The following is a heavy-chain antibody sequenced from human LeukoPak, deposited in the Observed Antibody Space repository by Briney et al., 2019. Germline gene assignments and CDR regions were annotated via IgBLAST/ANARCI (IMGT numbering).Heavy chain of an antibody. CDR2: MYYSGST. CDR1: GGSINSAGYY. D-gene: IGHD3-10*01. CDR3: ARDAEYYYGSGSYSSGIDV. Sequence: PSETLSLTCTVSGGSINSAGYYWSWIRQHPGKGLEWIGYMYYSGSTYYNPSLKSRVTISVDTSKNQFSLKLSSVTAADTAVYYCARDAEYYYGSGSYSSGIDVWGQGTTVSVSS. J-gene: IGHJ6*02. V-gene: IGHV4-31*03.